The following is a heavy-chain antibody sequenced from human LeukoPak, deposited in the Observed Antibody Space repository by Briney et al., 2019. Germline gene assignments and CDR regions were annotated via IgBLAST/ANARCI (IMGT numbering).Heavy chain of an antibody. CDR2: MNPNSGNT. Sequence: ASVKVSCKASGYTFTSYDINWVRQATGQGLERMGWMNPNSGNTGYAQKFQGRVTMTGNTSISTAYMELSSLRSEDTAVYYCARGTYYYDSSGYYYFDYWGQGTLVTVSS. V-gene: IGHV1-8*01. CDR1: GYTFTSYD. D-gene: IGHD3-22*01. CDR3: ARGTYYYDSSGYYYFDY. J-gene: IGHJ4*02.